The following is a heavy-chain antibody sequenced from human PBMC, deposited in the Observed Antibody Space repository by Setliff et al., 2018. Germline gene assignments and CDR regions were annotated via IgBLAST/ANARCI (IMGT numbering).Heavy chain of an antibody. CDR3: ARAGPTVTFFRVLVISWWDP. Sequence: SETLSLTCTVSGDSISSGSYYWTWIRQPAGKGLQWIGHFHTGGSTNYNRSLRSRVSISVDTSKNQFSLKLSSVTAADTATYYCARAGPTVTFFRVLVISWWDPWGQGSLVTVSS. CDR2: FHTGGST. J-gene: IGHJ5*02. V-gene: IGHV4-61*09. D-gene: IGHD3-3*01. CDR1: GDSISSGSYY.